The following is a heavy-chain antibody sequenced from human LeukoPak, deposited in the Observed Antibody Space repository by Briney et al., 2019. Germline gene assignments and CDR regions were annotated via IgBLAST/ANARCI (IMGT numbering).Heavy chain of an antibody. CDR1: GFTFSTFW. V-gene: IGHV3-7*03. J-gene: IGHJ4*02. CDR3: AKDPPLYYGEHVFDY. Sequence: GGSLRLSCVTPGFTFSTFWMNWVRQAPGKGLEWVANINPDGSRERSVDSVKGRITISRDNAKNALYLQMNSLRAEDTAVYYCAKDPPLYYGEHVFDYWGQGTLVTVSS. D-gene: IGHD4-17*01. CDR2: INPDGSRE.